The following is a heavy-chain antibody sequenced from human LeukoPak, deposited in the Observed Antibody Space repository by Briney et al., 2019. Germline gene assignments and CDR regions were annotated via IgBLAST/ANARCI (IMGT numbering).Heavy chain of an antibody. CDR1: GFTLNSNY. Sequence: GGSLRLSCAASGFTLNSNYMIWVRQAPGKGLEWVSVTYIGGNTYYADSVRGRFTISRDNSKNTLYLQMNSLRAEDTAIYYCMTAAGYNFGQYWGQGTLVTVSS. V-gene: IGHV3-53*01. J-gene: IGHJ4*02. CDR2: TYIGGNT. CDR3: MTAAGYNFGQY. D-gene: IGHD5-18*01.